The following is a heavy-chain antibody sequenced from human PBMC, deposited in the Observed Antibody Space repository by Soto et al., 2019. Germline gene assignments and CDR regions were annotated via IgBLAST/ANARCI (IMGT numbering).Heavy chain of an antibody. D-gene: IGHD4-4*01. V-gene: IGHV3-23*01. Sequence: GVTLRLSCAASGFTFSSYAMSWVRQAPGKGLEWVSAISGSGGSTYYADSVKGRFTISRDNSKNTLYLQMNSLRAEDTAVYYCAKVPRQQYSSVYFDYWGQGTLVTVSS. J-gene: IGHJ4*02. CDR1: GFTFSSYA. CDR2: ISGSGGST. CDR3: AKVPRQQYSSVYFDY.